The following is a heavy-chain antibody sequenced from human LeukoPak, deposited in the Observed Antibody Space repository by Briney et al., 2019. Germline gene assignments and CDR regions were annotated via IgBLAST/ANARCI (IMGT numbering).Heavy chain of an antibody. V-gene: IGHV3-33*01. Sequence: GRSLRLSCAASGFTFSSYGMHWVRQAPGKGLEWVAVIWYDGSNKYYADSVKGRFTISRDNSKNTLYLQMNSLRAEDTAVYYCARSYGLPGDAFDIWGQGTMVTVSS. CDR1: GFTFSSYG. J-gene: IGHJ3*02. CDR2: IWYDGSNK. D-gene: IGHD3/OR15-3a*01. CDR3: ARSYGLPGDAFDI.